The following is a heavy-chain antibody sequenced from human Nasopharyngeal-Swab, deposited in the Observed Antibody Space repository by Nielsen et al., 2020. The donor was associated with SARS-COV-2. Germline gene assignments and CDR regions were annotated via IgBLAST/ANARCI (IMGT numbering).Heavy chain of an antibody. CDR3: AKVGYSSGWTGGYFDY. CDR2: IYGGGSST. Sequence: GGSLRLSCAASGFTFSSYAMGWVRQAPGKGLEWVSVIYGGGSSTYYADSVKGRFTISRDNSKNTLYLQMNSLRAEDTAVYYCAKVGYSSGWTGGYFDYWGQGTLVTVSS. V-gene: IGHV3-23*03. CDR1: GFTFSSYA. D-gene: IGHD6-19*01. J-gene: IGHJ4*02.